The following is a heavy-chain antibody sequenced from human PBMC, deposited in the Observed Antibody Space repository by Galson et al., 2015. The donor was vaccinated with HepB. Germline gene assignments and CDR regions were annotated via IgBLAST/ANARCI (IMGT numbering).Heavy chain of an antibody. CDR3: ARANSGAMDV. CDR2: VSAYNGNT. D-gene: IGHD3-10*01. J-gene: IGHJ6*02. V-gene: IGHV1-18*01. Sequence: SVKVSCKASGYNFITYGISWVRQAPGQGLEWMGWVSAYNGNTNYAQRLQGRVTMTTDTSTSTVSMELRSLRSEDTAVYYCARANSGAMDVWGQGTTVTVSS. CDR1: GYNFITYG.